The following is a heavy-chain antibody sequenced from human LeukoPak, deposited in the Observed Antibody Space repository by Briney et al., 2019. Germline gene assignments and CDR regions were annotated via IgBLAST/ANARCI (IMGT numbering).Heavy chain of an antibody. CDR3: ARDLIMTNWFDP. CDR2: ISSSSSYI. V-gene: IGHV3-21*01. CDR1: GFTFSSYS. J-gene: IGHJ5*02. Sequence: GGSLGLSCAASGFTFSSYSMNWVRQAPGKGLEWVSSISSSSSYIYYADSVKGRFTISRDNAKNSLYLQMNSLRAEDTAVYYCARDLIMTNWFDPWGQGTLVTVSS. D-gene: IGHD3-16*01.